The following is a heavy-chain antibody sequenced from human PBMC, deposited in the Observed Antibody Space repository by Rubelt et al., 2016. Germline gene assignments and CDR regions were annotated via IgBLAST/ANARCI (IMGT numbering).Heavy chain of an antibody. CDR3: AIVNRYYFDY. J-gene: IGHJ4*02. CDR2: IDHSGST. Sequence: QVQLQQWGAGLLKPSETLSLTCAVYGGSFSGYYWSWIRQPPGKGLEWIGEIDHSGSTNYNPSLKSRVTISVDKSKNQFSRRLTAVTAADTALYYCAIVNRYYFDYWGQGTLVTVSS. CDR1: GGSFSGYY. V-gene: IGHV4-34*01.